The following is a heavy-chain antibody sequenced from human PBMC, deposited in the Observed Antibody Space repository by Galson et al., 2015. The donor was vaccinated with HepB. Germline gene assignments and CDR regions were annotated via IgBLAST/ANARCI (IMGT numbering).Heavy chain of an antibody. V-gene: IGHV3-21*01. Sequence: SLRLSCAASGFTFSSYSMNWVRQAPGKGLEWVSSISSSSSYIYYADSVKGRFTISRDNAKNSLYLQMNSLRAEDTAVYYCARGMGGQGFWSGYDNAYFDYWGQGTLVTVSS. J-gene: IGHJ4*02. CDR1: GFTFSSYS. CDR2: ISSSSSYI. CDR3: ARGMGGQGFWSGYDNAYFDY. D-gene: IGHD3-3*01.